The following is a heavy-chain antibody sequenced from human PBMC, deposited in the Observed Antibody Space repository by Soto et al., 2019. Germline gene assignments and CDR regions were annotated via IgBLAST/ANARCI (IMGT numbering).Heavy chain of an antibody. J-gene: IGHJ4*02. CDR2: IYTSGST. D-gene: IGHD3-10*01. V-gene: IGHV4-4*07. CDR1: GGSISSYY. CDR3: ARDLKFGQADY. Sequence: ETLSLTCTVSGGSISSYYWSWIRQPSGKGLEWIGRIYTSGSTNYNPSLKSRVTMSVDTSNNQFSLKLSSVTAADTAVYYCARDLKFGQADYWGQGTQVTVSS.